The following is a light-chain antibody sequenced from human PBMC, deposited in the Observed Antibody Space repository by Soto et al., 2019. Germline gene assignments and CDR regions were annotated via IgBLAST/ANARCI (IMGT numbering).Light chain of an antibody. J-gene: IGKJ1*01. V-gene: IGKV3-20*01. CDR1: QSISDNF. CDR3: QQYDGSPPT. Sequence: EIVLTQSPGTLSLSPGERATLSFSASQSISDNFLAWYRQKPGQPPRLLIYGASRRATGIPDRFSGSGSGTDFTLTIWRLEPEDFAVYYCQQYDGSPPTFGQGTKVDIK. CDR2: GAS.